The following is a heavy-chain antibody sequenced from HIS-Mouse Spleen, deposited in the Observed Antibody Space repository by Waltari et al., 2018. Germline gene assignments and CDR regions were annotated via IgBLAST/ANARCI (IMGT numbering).Heavy chain of an antibody. CDR1: GYTFTGYY. CDR2: INPNSGGT. V-gene: IGHV1-2*02. J-gene: IGHJ3*02. Sequence: QVQLVQSGAEVKKPGASVKVSCKASGYTFTGYYMHWVRQAPGQGLEWMGRINPNSGGTNYPQKFQGRVTMTRDTSISTAYMELSRLRSDDTAVYYCARQRTRDYVAFDIWGQGTMVTVSS. D-gene: IGHD4-17*01. CDR3: ARQRTRDYVAFDI.